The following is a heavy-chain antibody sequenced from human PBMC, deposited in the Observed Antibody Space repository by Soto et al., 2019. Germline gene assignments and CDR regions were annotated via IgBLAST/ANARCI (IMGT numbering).Heavy chain of an antibody. CDR2: ISSSGTTI. J-gene: IGHJ4*02. CDR1: GFPFRHSE. D-gene: IGHD4-17*01. V-gene: IGHV3-48*03. CDR3: WRTKGYGDFPFDY. Sequence: EVQLVESGGGLVPPGGSLRLSCAASGFPFRHSEMIWVRQAPGKGLEWIAYISSSGTTIYYVDSVKGRFTISRDNAKNALYLQMNSLRAEDTAVYYCWRTKGYGDFPFDYWGQGTLVTASS.